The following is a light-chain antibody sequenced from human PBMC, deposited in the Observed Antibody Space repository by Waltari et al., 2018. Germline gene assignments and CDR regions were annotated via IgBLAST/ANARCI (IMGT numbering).Light chain of an antibody. V-gene: IGLV2-23*02. CDR1: RRDVGCYNL. CDR3: CSYAGSSTFVV. J-gene: IGLJ2*01. Sequence: QSALTQPASVSGSPGQSITISCTGTRRDVGCYNLVPWSQQHPGKAPKLMIYEVSKRPSGVSNRFSGSKSGNTASLTISGLQAEDEADYYCCSYAGSSTFVVFGGGTKLTVL. CDR2: EVS.